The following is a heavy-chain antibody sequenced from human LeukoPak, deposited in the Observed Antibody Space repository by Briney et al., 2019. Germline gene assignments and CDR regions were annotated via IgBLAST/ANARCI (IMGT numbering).Heavy chain of an antibody. D-gene: IGHD6-19*01. J-gene: IGHJ3*02. CDR3: AQIQGIAVAGTLSVWAFDI. V-gene: IGHV2-70*04. CDR1: GFSLRTRGMR. CDR2: FDGDDDK. Sequence: ESGPTLVHPTPALTLTCTFSGFSLRTRGMRVSWIRQPPVKALEWLAHFDGDDDKFYTTSPKTRLTISKDTSKNQVVLTMTNMDPVDTATYYCAQIQGIAVAGTLSVWAFDIWGQGTMVTVSS.